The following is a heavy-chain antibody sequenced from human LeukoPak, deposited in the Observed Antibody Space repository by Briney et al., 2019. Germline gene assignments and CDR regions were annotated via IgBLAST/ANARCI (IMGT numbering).Heavy chain of an antibody. CDR1: GFTFSSYA. CDR3: AKDGSEWAYCGGDCSSDYFDY. CDR2: ISGSGGST. J-gene: IGHJ4*02. V-gene: IGHV3-23*01. Sequence: GGSLRLSCAASGFTFSSYAVSWVRQTPGKGLEWVSAISGSGGSTYYADSVKGRFTISRDNSKNTLYLQMNSLRAEDTAVYYCAKDGSEWAYCGGDCSSDYFDYWGQGTLVTVSS. D-gene: IGHD2-21*02.